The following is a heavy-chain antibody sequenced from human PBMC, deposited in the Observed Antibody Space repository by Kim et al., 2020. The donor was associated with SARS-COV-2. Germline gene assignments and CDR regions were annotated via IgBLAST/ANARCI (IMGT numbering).Heavy chain of an antibody. J-gene: IGHJ4*02. V-gene: IGHV3-23*01. CDR1: GFTFSSYA. D-gene: IGHD6-13*01. Sequence: GGSLRLSCAASGFTFSSYAMSWVRQAPGKGLEWVSAISGSGGSTYYADSVKGRFTISRDNSKNTLYLQMNSLRAEDTAVYYCAKDRRWYSSSWCFDYWGQGTLVTVSS. CDR3: AKDRRWYSSSWCFDY. CDR2: ISGSGGST.